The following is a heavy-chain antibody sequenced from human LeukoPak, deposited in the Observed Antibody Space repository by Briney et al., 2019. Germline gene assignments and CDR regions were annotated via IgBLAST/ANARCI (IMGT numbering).Heavy chain of an antibody. CDR2: INPNSGGT. CDR3: ARGRRGYCSSTSCTPDNWFDP. D-gene: IGHD2-2*01. CDR1: GYTFTGYY. J-gene: IGHJ5*02. V-gene: IGHV1-2*02. Sequence: ASVNVSCKASGYTFTGYYMHWVRQAPGQGLEWMGWINPNSGGTNYAQKFQGRVTMTRDTSISTAYMELSSLRSEDTAVYYCARGRRGYCSSTSCTPDNWFDPWGQGTLVTVSS.